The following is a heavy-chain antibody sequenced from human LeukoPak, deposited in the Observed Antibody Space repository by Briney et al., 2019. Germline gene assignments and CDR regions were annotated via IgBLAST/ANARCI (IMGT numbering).Heavy chain of an antibody. CDR3: AKELKHYFGSGTYYIPYYGMDV. CDR2: LSGSGGST. V-gene: IGHV3-23*01. D-gene: IGHD3-10*01. J-gene: IGHJ6*02. CDR1: GVTFSTYA. Sequence: GGSLRVSCAASGVTFSTYAMSWVRQAPGKGLEWVSGLSGSGGSTNYADSVKGRFTISRDNSKNTLYLQMLSLRAEDTAVYYCAKELKHYFGSGTYYIPYYGMDVWGQGTTVTVSS.